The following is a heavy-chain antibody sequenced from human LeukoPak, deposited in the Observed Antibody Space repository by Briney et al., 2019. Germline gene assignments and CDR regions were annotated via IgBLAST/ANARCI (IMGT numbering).Heavy chain of an antibody. V-gene: IGHV3-33*06. CDR2: IWYDGSNK. J-gene: IGHJ4*02. CDR3: AKGNQGYSSGWAAN. CDR1: GFTFSSYG. Sequence: PGGSLRLSCAASGFTFSSYGMHWVRQAPGKGLEWVAVIWYDGSNKYYADSVKGRFTISRDNSKNTLYLQMNSPRAEDTAVYYCAKGNQGYSSGWAANWGQGTLVTVSS. D-gene: IGHD6-19*01.